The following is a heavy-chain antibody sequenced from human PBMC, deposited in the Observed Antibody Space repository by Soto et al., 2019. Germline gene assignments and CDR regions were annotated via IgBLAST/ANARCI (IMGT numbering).Heavy chain of an antibody. Sequence: SDTLSLTCTVSGGSVSSGSYYWSWIRQPPGKGLEWIGYIYYSGSTNYNPSLKSRVTISVDTSKNQFSLKLSSVTAADTAVYYCASSYDFWSGYYGVWGQGTRVTVSS. J-gene: IGHJ6*02. V-gene: IGHV4-61*01. CDR2: IYYSGST. D-gene: IGHD3-3*01. CDR3: ASSYDFWSGYYGV. CDR1: GGSVSSGSYY.